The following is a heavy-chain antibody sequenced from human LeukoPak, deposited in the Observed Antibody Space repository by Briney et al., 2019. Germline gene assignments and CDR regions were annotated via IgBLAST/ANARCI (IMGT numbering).Heavy chain of an antibody. J-gene: IGHJ4*02. Sequence: PGGSRRLSCVTSGFSFNSYAMAWVRQAPGKGLEWLSPISAAGGVTYYADSVRGWFTVSRDNSKKTLYLEMNSLRAADTAVYYCAKGVRDFYDSSGFLFDYWGQGTLLTVSS. V-gene: IGHV3-23*01. CDR3: AKGVRDFYDSSGFLFDY. CDR1: GFSFNSYA. D-gene: IGHD3-22*01. CDR2: ISAAGGVT.